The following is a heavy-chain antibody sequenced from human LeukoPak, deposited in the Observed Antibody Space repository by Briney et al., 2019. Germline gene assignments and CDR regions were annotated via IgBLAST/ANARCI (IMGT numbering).Heavy chain of an antibody. CDR1: GFTFSSYG. CDR3: AKQKILSYYYYYMDV. J-gene: IGHJ6*03. V-gene: IGHV3-23*01. Sequence: PGGSLRLSCAASGFTFSSYGMSWVRQAPGKGLEWVSAISGSGGSTYYADSVKGRFTISRDNSKNTLYLQMYSLRAEDTAVYYCAKQKILSYYYYYMDVWGKGTTVTISS. CDR2: ISGSGGST. D-gene: IGHD2-15*01.